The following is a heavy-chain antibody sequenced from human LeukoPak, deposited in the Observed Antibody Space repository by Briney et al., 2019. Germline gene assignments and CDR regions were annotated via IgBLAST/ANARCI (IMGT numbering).Heavy chain of an antibody. CDR3: ARSPDYADYLFDY. CDR1: GFTVSSNY. CDR2: IYSGGDT. D-gene: IGHD4-17*01. V-gene: IGHV3-66*01. Sequence: GGSLRLSCAASGFTVSSNYMSWVRQAPGKGLEWVSVIYSGGDTYYADSVKGRFTISRDNSKNTLYVQMNSLRAEDTAVYYCARSPDYADYLFDYWGQGTLVTVSS. J-gene: IGHJ4*02.